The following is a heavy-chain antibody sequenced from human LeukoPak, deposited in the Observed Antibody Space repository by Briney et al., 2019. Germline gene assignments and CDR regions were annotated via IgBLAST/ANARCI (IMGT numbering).Heavy chain of an antibody. D-gene: IGHD1-14*01. CDR2: INEDGGEK. V-gene: IGHV3-7*01. Sequence: GGSLRLSCAASGFTFSGYWMSWVRQSPGKGLEWVANINEDGGEKYYMNSVKGRFTVSRDNAKNSLYLQMNSLRAEDTALYYCARAKLNLDYWGQGTLVTVSS. CDR3: ARAKLNLDY. CDR1: GFTFSGYW. J-gene: IGHJ4*02.